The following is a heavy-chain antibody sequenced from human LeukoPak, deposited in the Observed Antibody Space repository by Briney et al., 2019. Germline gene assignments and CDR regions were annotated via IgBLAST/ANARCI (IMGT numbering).Heavy chain of an antibody. V-gene: IGHV3-23*01. J-gene: IGHJ3*02. D-gene: IGHD1-1*01. Sequence: PPGGSLRLSCAASGFTLSSYAMSWVRQAPGKGLEWVSAISGSGGSTYYADSVKGRFTISRDNAKNSLYLQMNSLRADDTAVYYCARQETSTYNGAFDIWGQGTMVTVSS. CDR1: GFTLSSYA. CDR2: ISGSGGST. CDR3: ARQETSTYNGAFDI.